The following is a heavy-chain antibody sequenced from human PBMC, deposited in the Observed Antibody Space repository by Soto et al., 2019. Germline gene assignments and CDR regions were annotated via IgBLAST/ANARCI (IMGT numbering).Heavy chain of an antibody. D-gene: IGHD6-13*01. CDR1: GGTFSSYA. CDR2: IIPIFGTA. J-gene: IGHJ5*02. V-gene: IGHV1-69*01. Sequence: QVQLVQSGAEVKKPGSSVKVSCKASGGTFSSYAISWLRQAPGQGLEWMGGIIPIFGTANYAQKFQGRVTITADESTSTAYMELSGLRSEDTAVYYCAREGKQQLVQGNWFDPWGQGTLVTVSS. CDR3: AREGKQQLVQGNWFDP.